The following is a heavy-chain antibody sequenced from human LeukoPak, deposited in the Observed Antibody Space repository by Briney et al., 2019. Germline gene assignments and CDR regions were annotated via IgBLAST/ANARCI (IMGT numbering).Heavy chain of an antibody. CDR3: ARDSNWAFDI. J-gene: IGHJ3*02. V-gene: IGHV3-48*02. CDR2: ISGRGGTI. Sequence: GGSLRLSCAASGFTFSSHTLNWVRQAPGKGLEWVTYISGRGGTINYADSVKGRFTISRDNAKNSLYLQMNSLREEDTAVYYCARDSNWAFDIWGQGTMTVSS. CDR1: GFTFSSHT.